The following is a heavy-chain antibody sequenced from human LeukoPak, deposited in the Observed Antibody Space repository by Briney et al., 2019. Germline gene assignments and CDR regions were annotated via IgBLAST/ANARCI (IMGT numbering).Heavy chain of an antibody. CDR2: IIPIFGTT. CDR3: ARIVGIASRGYFDY. D-gene: IGHD3-10*01. CDR1: GYTFTGYY. V-gene: IGHV1-69*13. Sequence: GASVKVSCKTSGYTFTGYYMHWVRQAPGQGPEWMGGIIPIFGTTNYAQKFQGRVTITADESTSTAYMELSSLRSEDTAVYYCARIVGIASRGYFDYWGQGTLVTVSS. J-gene: IGHJ4*02.